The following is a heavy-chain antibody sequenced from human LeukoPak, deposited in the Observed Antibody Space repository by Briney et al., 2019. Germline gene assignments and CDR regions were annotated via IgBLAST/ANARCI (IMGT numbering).Heavy chain of an antibody. CDR2: INHSGTT. CDR1: GFIVSSNY. J-gene: IGHJ6*03. CDR3: AASDYYYDSIDV. Sequence: GSLRLSCAASGFIVSSNYMSWVRQPPGKGLEWIGEINHSGTTNYNPSLKSRVTISVDTSKNQFSLKLSSVTAADTAIYYCAASDYYYDSIDVWGRGTTVTVSS. V-gene: IGHV4-34*08. D-gene: IGHD6-19*01.